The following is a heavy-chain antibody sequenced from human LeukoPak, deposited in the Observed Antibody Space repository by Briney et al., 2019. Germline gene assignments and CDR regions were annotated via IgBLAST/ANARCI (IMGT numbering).Heavy chain of an antibody. Sequence: PGGSLRLSCAASGFTFSSYAMSWVRQAPGKGLEWVSAISGSGGSTYYADSVKGRFTISRDHSKNTLYLQMNSLRAEDTAVYYCARVFGTTVVTSPDYYYYGMDVWGQGTTVTVSS. J-gene: IGHJ6*02. CDR2: ISGSGGST. D-gene: IGHD4-23*01. V-gene: IGHV3-23*01. CDR3: ARVFGTTVVTSPDYYYYGMDV. CDR1: GFTFSSYA.